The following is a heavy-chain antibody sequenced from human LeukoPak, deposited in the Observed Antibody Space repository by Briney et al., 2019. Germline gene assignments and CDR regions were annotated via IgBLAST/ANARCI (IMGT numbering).Heavy chain of an antibody. J-gene: IGHJ6*03. CDR3: ARASGSYPMWYYMDV. D-gene: IGHD1-26*01. CDR1: GFTFSSYW. Sequence: PGGSLRLSCAASGFTFSSYWMSWVRQAPGKGLEWVANIKQDGSEKYYVDSVKGRFTISRDNAKNSLYLQMNSLRAEDTAVYYCARASGSYPMWYYMDVWGKGTTVTISS. CDR2: IKQDGSEK. V-gene: IGHV3-7*01.